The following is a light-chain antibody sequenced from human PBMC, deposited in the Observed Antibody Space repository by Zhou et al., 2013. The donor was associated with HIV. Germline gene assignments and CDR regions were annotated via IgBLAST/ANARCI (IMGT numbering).Light chain of an antibody. Sequence: DVVMTQSPLSLPVTLGQPASISCRSSQNLVFSDGNTYLHWFLQRPGQSPRRLIHQVSNRDSGVPDRISGSGSGTDFTLKISRVEAEDVGVYFCVQATHWPYTFGQGTKLEFK. CDR1: QNLVFSDGNTY. J-gene: IGKJ2*01. CDR2: QVS. V-gene: IGKV2-30*01. CDR3: VQATHWPYT.